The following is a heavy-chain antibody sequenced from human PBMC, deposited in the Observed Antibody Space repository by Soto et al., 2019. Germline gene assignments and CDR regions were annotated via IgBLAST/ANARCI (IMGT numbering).Heavy chain of an antibody. CDR2: IYYSGST. V-gene: IGHV4-31*03. CDR3: PRSVTP. D-gene: IGHD3-16*01. Sequence: SETLSLTCTVSGGSISSGGYYWNWIRQHPGKGLEWIGYIYYSGSTYYNPSLKSRVTISVDTSKNQFSLKLTSVTAADTAVYYCPRSVTPWGQGTLVPVSS. CDR1: GGSISSGGYY. J-gene: IGHJ5*02.